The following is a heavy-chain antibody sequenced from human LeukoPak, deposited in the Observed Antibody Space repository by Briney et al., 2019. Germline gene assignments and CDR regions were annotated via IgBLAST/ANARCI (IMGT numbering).Heavy chain of an antibody. Sequence: PSETLSLTCTVSGGSISSYFWSWIRQPAGKGLEWIGRIYTSGSTNYNPSLKSRVTMSIDTSTNQFSLKLSSVTAADTAVYFCARDLSGWPILDYWGQGTLVTVSS. J-gene: IGHJ4*02. V-gene: IGHV4-4*07. CDR3: ARDLSGWPILDY. CDR1: GGSISSYF. D-gene: IGHD6-19*01. CDR2: IYTSGST.